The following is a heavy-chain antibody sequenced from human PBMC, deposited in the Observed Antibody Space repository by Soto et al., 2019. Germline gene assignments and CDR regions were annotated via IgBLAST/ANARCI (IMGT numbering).Heavy chain of an antibody. CDR2: ISGSGSNT. V-gene: IGHV3-23*01. J-gene: IGHJ4*02. Sequence: PGGSLRLSCAASGFTFTSYAMIWVRLTPGKGLEWVSAISGSGSNTFYADSVRGRFTISRDNSKNTVFLQMNNLRAEDTAVYFCARDRATFDYWGQGTRVTVSS. CDR1: GFTFTSYA. D-gene: IGHD1-26*01. CDR3: ARDRATFDY.